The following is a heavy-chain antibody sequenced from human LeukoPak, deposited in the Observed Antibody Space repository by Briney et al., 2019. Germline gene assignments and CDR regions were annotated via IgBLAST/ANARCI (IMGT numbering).Heavy chain of an antibody. V-gene: IGHV4-61*02. CDR3: ARGPHFDY. CDR2: IYTSGST. J-gene: IGHJ4*02. Sequence: SQTLSLTCTVSGGSISSGSYYWSWIRQLAGKGLEWIGRIYTSGSTNYNPSLKSRVTISVDTSKNQFSLKLSSVTAADTAVYYCARGPHFDYWGQGTLVTVSS. CDR1: GGSISSGSYY.